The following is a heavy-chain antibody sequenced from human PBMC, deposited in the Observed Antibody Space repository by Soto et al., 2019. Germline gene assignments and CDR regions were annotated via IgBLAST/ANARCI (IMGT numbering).Heavy chain of an antibody. CDR1: GGSFSGYY. Sequence: PSETLSLTCAAFGGSFSGYYWSWIRQPPGKGLEWIGEFNHSGSTNHNPSLKSRVTISVDTSKNQFYLNLRSVTAADTAVYYCARDRYGNYYHYGIDVWGQGTTVTVSS. CDR2: FNHSGST. V-gene: IGHV4-34*01. D-gene: IGHD5-18*01. CDR3: ARDRYGNYYHYGIDV. J-gene: IGHJ6*02.